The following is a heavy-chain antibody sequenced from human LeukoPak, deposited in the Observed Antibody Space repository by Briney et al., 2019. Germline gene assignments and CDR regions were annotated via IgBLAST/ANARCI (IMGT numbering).Heavy chain of an antibody. CDR2: IYYSGTT. CDR3: ARGGGLQTPEFDY. D-gene: IGHD4-11*01. J-gene: IGHJ4*02. CDR1: GFTFNRYN. V-gene: IGHV4-59*01. Sequence: GSLTLSCAASGFTFNRYNMNWVRRAPGKGLEWSGYIYYSGTTNYNPSLKSRVTISVDTSKNQFSLRLSSVTAADTAVYYCARGGGLQTPEFDYWGQGTLVTVSS.